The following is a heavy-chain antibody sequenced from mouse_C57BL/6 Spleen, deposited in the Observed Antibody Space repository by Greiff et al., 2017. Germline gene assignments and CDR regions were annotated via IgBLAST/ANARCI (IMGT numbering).Heavy chain of an antibody. CDR2: ISSGGSYT. V-gene: IGHV5-6*01. Sequence: EVMLVESGGDLVKPGGSLKLSCAASGFTFSSYGMSWVRQTPDKRLEWVATISSGGSYTYYPDSVKGRFTISRDNAKNTLYLQMSSLKSEDTAMYYCARHGATVGHYAMDYWGQGTSVTVSS. CDR1: GFTFSSYG. J-gene: IGHJ4*01. CDR3: ARHGATVGHYAMDY. D-gene: IGHD1-1*01.